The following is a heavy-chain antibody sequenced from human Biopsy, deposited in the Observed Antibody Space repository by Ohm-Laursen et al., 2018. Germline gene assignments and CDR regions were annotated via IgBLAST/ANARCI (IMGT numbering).Heavy chain of an antibody. CDR1: GYAVNDYF. D-gene: IGHD3-16*01. CDR3: ARDIMNRIAGLVARSDVFDV. CDR2: ISLISGGT. V-gene: IGHV1-2*02. Sequence: WVYAVCNVSGYAVNDYFLHWLRHAPGEGPEWMGWISLISGGTNYAQKFQGRVTMTTDTSTSTVYLELRRLISDDTVGYYCARDIMNRIAGLVARSDVFDVWGQGTLVTVSS. J-gene: IGHJ3*01.